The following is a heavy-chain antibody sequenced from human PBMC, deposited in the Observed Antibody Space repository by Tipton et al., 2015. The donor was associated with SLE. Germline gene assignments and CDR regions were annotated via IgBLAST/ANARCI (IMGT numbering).Heavy chain of an antibody. CDR2: IYSSGST. J-gene: IGHJ4*02. CDR1: GASISSHN. V-gene: IGHV4-59*11. Sequence: LRLSCTVSGASISSHNWSWIRQPPGKGLEWIGYIYSSGSTNYNPPLKSRVTISVDTSKNQFSLNLSSVTAADTAVYYCARGDVEEAPLGFDSWGQGTLVTVSS. D-gene: IGHD1-26*01. CDR3: ARGDVEEAPLGFDS.